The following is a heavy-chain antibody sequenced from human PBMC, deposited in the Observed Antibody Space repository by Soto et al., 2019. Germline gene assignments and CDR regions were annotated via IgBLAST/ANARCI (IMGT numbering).Heavy chain of an antibody. CDR1: GFSLSSTRMA. Sequence: QITLKESGPTLVKPTQTLTLTCTFSGFSLSSTRMAVGWIRQPPGKALEWLALIYWDDVKRYSSFLKSRLTITKDPSKNQVVLTMSNMDPVDTARYYCAHIVVAGLGYYFDYWGQGTLVTVSS. J-gene: IGHJ4*02. V-gene: IGHV2-5*02. D-gene: IGHD6-19*01. CDR3: AHIVVAGLGYYFDY. CDR2: IYWDDVK.